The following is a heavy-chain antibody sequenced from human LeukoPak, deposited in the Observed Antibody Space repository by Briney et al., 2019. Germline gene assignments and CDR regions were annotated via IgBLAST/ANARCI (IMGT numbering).Heavy chain of an antibody. J-gene: IGHJ4*02. CDR2: ISGNNGNT. Sequence: ASVKVSCKSSGYTFSTYGISWVRRAPGQGLEWMGWISGNNGNTNYAQNFQGRVTMTTDTSTSTAYMELRSLRSDDTAVYYCARDGLTTVTTPIDYWGQGTLVTVSS. CDR1: GYTFSTYG. CDR3: ARDGLTTVTTPIDY. D-gene: IGHD4-17*01. V-gene: IGHV1-18*01.